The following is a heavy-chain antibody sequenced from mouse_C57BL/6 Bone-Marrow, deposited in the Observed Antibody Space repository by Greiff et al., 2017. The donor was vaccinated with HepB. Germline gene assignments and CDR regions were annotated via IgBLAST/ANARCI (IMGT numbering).Heavy chain of an antibody. CDR3: ARRGAYGSRGAYYYAMDY. CDR1: GYTFTDYA. J-gene: IGHJ4*01. D-gene: IGHD1-1*01. V-gene: IGHV1-67*01. Sequence: QVQLQQSGPELVRPGVSVKISCKGSGYTFTDYAMHWVKQSHAKSLEWIGVISTYYGDASYNQKFKDKATMTVDKSSSTAYMQLSSLTSEDSAVYYCARRGAYGSRGAYYYAMDYWGQGTSVTVSS. CDR2: ISTYYGDA.